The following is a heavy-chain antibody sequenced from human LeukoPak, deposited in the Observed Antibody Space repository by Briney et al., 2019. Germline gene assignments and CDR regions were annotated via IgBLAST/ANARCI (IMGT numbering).Heavy chain of an antibody. CDR2: INHSGST. V-gene: IGHV4-34*01. Sequence: PSETLSLTCAVYGGSFSGHYWSWIRQPPGKGLEWIGEINHSGSTNYNPSLKSRVTISVDTSKNQFSLKLSSVTAADTAVYYCARLLAAAGTLLALDPWGQGTLVTVSS. D-gene: IGHD6-13*01. CDR3: ARLLAAAGTLLALDP. CDR1: GGSFSGHY. J-gene: IGHJ5*02.